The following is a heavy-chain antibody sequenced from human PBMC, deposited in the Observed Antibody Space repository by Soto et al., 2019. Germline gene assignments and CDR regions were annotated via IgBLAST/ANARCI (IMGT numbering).Heavy chain of an antibody. Sequence: PSAPLALTCAFSGYSISRGYYWGWIRQPPGKGLEWIGSIYHSGITYYNPSLKSRVTISVDTSKNQFSLKLSSVTAADTAVYYCARDLEYYDSSGYRSFDYWGQGTLVTV. J-gene: IGHJ4*02. CDR2: IYHSGIT. D-gene: IGHD3-22*01. CDR1: GYSISRGYY. CDR3: ARDLEYYDSSGYRSFDY. V-gene: IGHV4-38-2*02.